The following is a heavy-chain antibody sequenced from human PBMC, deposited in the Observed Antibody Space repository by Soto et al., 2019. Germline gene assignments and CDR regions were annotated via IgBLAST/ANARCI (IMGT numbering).Heavy chain of an antibody. CDR3: ARMRGLGEISPYLDY. J-gene: IGHJ4*02. CDR1: GGSISDYQ. Sequence: QVQLQESGPGLVKPSETLSLTCSISGGSISDYQWNWIRQPPGTGLEWIGYIYYSGRTNYNPSLKSRLTMSLDTSTRQFSLRLRSVTAADTAVYYCARMRGLGEISPYLDYWGQGALVTVSS. D-gene: IGHD3-16*01. CDR2: IYYSGRT. V-gene: IGHV4-59*01.